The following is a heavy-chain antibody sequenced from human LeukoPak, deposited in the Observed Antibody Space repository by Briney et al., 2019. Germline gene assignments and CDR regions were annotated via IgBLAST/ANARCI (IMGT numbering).Heavy chain of an antibody. CDR3: ARVRVRGVMVYYYGMDV. J-gene: IGHJ6*04. CDR2: IWYDGSNK. CDR1: GFTFSSYG. Sequence: GRSLRLSCAASGFTFSSYGMHWVRQAPGKGLEWVAIIWYDGSNKYYAGSVKGRFTISRDNSKNTLYLQMNSLRAEDTAVYYCARVRVRGVMVYYYGMDVWGKGTTVTVSS. V-gene: IGHV3-33*01. D-gene: IGHD3-10*01.